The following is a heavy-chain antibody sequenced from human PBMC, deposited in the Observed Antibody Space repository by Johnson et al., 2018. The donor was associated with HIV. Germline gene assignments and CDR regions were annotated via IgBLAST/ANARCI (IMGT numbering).Heavy chain of an antibody. J-gene: IGHJ3*02. CDR3: ARGGGDYYRDAFDI. CDR2: ISHDGSST. D-gene: IGHD1-26*01. Sequence: VQLVESGGGLVQPGQSLRLSCAGSGFTFNKYWMHWVRQVPGKGLVWVSRISHDGSSTKYANSVRGRFTISRDNAKNTLYLEMNSLRDEDTAVYYCARGGGDYYRDAFDIWGQGTMVTVSS. V-gene: IGHV3-74*03. CDR1: GFTFNKYW.